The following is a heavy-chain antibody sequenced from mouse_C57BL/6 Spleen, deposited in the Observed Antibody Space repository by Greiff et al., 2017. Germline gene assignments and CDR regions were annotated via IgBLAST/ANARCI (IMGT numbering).Heavy chain of an antibody. CDR2: INPSTGGT. CDR1: GYSFTGYY. Sequence: EVKLVESGPELVKPGASVKISCKASGYSFTGYYMNWVKQSPEKSLEWIGEINPSTGGTTYNQKFKAKATLTVDKSSSTAYMQLKSLTSEDSAVYYCAIAPYGNPFAYWGQGTLVTGSA. CDR3: AIAPYGNPFAY. J-gene: IGHJ3*01. D-gene: IGHD2-1*01. V-gene: IGHV1-42*01.